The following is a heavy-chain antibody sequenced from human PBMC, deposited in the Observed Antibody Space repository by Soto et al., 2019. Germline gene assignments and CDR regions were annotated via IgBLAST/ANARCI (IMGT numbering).Heavy chain of an antibody. CDR2: ISSTTNYK. CDR3: ARESEDLTSNFDY. J-gene: IGHJ4*02. V-gene: IGHV3-21*06. Sequence: GGSLRLSCAASGFTFTRYSMNWVRQAPGKGLEWVSSISSTTNYKYYGDSMKGRFTISRDNAKNSLYLEMNSLRAEDTAVYYCARESEDLTSNFDYWGQGTLVTVSS. CDR1: GFTFTRYS.